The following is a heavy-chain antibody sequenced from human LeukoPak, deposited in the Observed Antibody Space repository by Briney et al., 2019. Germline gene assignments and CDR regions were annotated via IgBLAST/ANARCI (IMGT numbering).Heavy chain of an antibody. CDR2: IYYRGGI. CDR1: GGSISSSSYY. CDR3: ARQKTGDPELLDY. D-gene: IGHD7-27*01. Sequence: PSETLSLTCTVSGGSISSSSYYWGWIRQPPGKGLEWIGSIYYRGGIYYNPSLKSRVTISVDTSRNQFSLRLGSVTAADTAVYYCARQKTGDPELLDYWGQGTLVTVSS. J-gene: IGHJ4*02. V-gene: IGHV4-39*01.